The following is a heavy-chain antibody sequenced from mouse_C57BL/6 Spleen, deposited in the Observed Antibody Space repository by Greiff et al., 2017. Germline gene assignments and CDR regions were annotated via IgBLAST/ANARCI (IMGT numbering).Heavy chain of an antibody. J-gene: IGHJ4*01. CDR1: GYAFTNYL. CDR2: INPGSGGT. Sequence: VQLQQSGAELVRPGTSVKVSCKASGYAFTNYLIEWVKQRPGQGLEWIGVINPGSGGTNYNEKFKGKATLTADKSSSTAYMQLSSLTSEDSAVYFCARKFYSNSAIDYWGQGTSVTVSS. CDR3: ARKFYSNSAIDY. V-gene: IGHV1-54*01. D-gene: IGHD2-5*01.